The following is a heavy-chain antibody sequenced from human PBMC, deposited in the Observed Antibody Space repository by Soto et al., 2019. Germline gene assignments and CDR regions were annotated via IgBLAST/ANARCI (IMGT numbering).Heavy chain of an antibody. V-gene: IGHV3-23*01. D-gene: IGHD3-3*01. Sequence: GGSLRLSCAASGFTFSSYAMSWVRQAPGKGLEWVSAISGSGGSTYYADSVKGRFTISRDNSKNTLYLQMNSLRAEDTAVYYCAKSAPTYYDFWSGYYPHSYYYGMGVWGQGTTVTVSS. CDR2: ISGSGGST. CDR3: AKSAPTYYDFWSGYYPHSYYYGMGV. J-gene: IGHJ6*02. CDR1: GFTFSSYA.